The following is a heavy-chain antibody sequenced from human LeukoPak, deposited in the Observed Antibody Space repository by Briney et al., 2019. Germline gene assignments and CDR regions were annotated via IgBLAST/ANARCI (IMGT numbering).Heavy chain of an antibody. CDR1: GGTFNNYA. V-gene: IGHV1-69*13. Sequence: SVKLSCKTSGGTFNNYAINWVRQAPGQGLEWMGGIIPLFRTANYAQNFQGRVTITADESTRTAYMELSSLRSEDTAVYYCARGRQQLVRSLPGYYYYYGMDVWGQGTTVTVSS. CDR3: ARGRQQLVRSLPGYYYYYGMDV. CDR2: IIPLFRTA. J-gene: IGHJ6*02. D-gene: IGHD6-13*01.